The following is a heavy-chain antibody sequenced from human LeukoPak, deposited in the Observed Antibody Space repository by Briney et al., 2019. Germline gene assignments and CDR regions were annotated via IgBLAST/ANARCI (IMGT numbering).Heavy chain of an antibody. Sequence: SETLSLTCAVYGGSLSGYSWTWIRQPPGKGLEWIGEIDHSGSTNYNASLTSRVIISAATSQNQFSLKLTSVTVADTAVYSCASVYVTVVRGRWFDPWGQGTLVTVSS. CDR3: ASVYVTVVRGRWFDP. D-gene: IGHD3-10*01. CDR1: GGSLSGYS. CDR2: IDHSGST. V-gene: IGHV4-34*01. J-gene: IGHJ5*02.